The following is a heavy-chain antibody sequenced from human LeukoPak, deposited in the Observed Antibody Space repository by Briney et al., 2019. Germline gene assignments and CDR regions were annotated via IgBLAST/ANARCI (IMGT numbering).Heavy chain of an antibody. Sequence: SETLSLTCTVSGGSISSYYWSWIRQPVGKGLEWIGRIYTSGSTNYNPSLKSRVTMSVDTSKNQFSLKLSSVTAADTAVYYCARDRAYSSGWYGGFYYFDYWGQGTLVTVSS. D-gene: IGHD6-19*01. CDR3: ARDRAYSSGWYGGFYYFDY. V-gene: IGHV4-4*07. CDR1: GGSISSYY. CDR2: IYTSGST. J-gene: IGHJ4*02.